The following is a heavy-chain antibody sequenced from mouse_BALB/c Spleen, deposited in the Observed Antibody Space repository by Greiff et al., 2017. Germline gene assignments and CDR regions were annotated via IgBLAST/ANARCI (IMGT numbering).Heavy chain of an antibody. J-gene: IGHJ4*01. CDR3: ARRGLRLRAMDY. Sequence: EVKLQESGPGLVKPSQSLSLTCTVTGYSITSDYAWNWIRQFPGNKLEWMGYISYSGSTSYNPSLKSRISITRDTSKNQFFLQLNSVTTEDTATYYCARRGLRLRAMDYWGQGTSVTVSS. CDR1: GYSITSDYA. D-gene: IGHD1-2*01. V-gene: IGHV3-2*02. CDR2: ISYSGST.